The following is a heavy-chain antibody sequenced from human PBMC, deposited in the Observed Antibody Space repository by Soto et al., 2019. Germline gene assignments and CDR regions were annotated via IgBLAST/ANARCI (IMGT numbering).Heavy chain of an antibody. D-gene: IGHD3-22*01. CDR1: GYTFTTYY. Sequence: QVQLVQSGAEVKKPGASVKLSCKASGYTFTTYYMHWVRQAPGQGLEWMGIINPSGGSTSYAQRFQARVTLTRDTSTSTVYMELSSLESDDTAIYYCARTTYSHDRSGQNDYFDYWGQGTLVTVSP. CDR3: ARTTYSHDRSGQNDYFDY. V-gene: IGHV1-46*03. J-gene: IGHJ4*02. CDR2: INPSGGST.